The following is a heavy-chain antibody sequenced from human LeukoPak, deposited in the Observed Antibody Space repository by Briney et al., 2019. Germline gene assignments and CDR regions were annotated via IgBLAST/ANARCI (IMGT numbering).Heavy chain of an antibody. CDR3: ASGTYGRSYAY. J-gene: IGHJ4*02. CDR2: ISSSGNTI. D-gene: IGHD1-26*01. CDR1: GFTFSTYS. Sequence: GGSLRLSCAASGFTFSTYSMNWVRQAPGKGLEWVSYISSSGNTIYYADSVKGRFTISRDNAKNSLYLQMNSLRAEDTAVYYCASGTYGRSYAYWGQGTLVTVSS. V-gene: IGHV3-48*04.